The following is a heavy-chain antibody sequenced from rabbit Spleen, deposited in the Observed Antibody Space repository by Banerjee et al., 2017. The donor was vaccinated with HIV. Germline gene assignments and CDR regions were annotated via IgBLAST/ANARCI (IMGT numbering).Heavy chain of an antibody. CDR3: AKVLIDSGYDSYNL. CDR1: GFDFSSYY. Sequence: QELKESGGGLVQLGGSLKLSCKASGFDFSSYYMSWVRQAPGKGLEWIGYIDPVFGSAYYASWVNGRFSISKTSSTTVTLQITSLTAADSTTYFCAKVLIDSGYDSYNLWCQVTLLTVS. CDR2: IDPVFGSA. V-gene: IGHV1S40*01. J-gene: IGHJ6*01. D-gene: IGHD2-1*01.